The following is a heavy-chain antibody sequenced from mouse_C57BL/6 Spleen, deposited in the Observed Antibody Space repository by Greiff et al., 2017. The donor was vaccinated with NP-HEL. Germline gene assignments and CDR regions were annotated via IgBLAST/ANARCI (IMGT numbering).Heavy chain of an antibody. CDR2: ISGGGGNT. CDR3: ARGDTTVVAYYFDY. CDR1: GFTFSSYT. V-gene: IGHV5-9*01. D-gene: IGHD1-1*01. Sequence: EVKVVESGGGLVKPGGSLKLSCAASGFTFSSYTMSWVRQTPEKRLEWVATISGGGGNTYYPDSVKGRFTISRDNTKNTLYLQMSSLRSEDTALDYCARGDTTVVAYYFDYWGQGTTLTVSS. J-gene: IGHJ2*01.